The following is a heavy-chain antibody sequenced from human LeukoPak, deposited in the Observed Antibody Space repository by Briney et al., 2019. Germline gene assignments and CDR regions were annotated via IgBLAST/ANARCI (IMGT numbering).Heavy chain of an antibody. CDR1: GGSFSGYY. D-gene: IGHD5-12*01. CDR2: INHSGST. Sequence: SSETLSLTCAVYGGSFSGYYWSWIRQPPGKGLEWIGEINHSGSTNYNPSLKSRVTISVDTSKNQFSLKLSSVTAADTAVYYCARALRGVATITEGYYFDYWGQGTLVTVSS. J-gene: IGHJ4*02. CDR3: ARALRGVATITEGYYFDY. V-gene: IGHV4-34*01.